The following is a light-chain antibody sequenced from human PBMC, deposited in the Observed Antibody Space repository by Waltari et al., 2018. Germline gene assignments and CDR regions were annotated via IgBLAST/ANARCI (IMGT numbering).Light chain of an antibody. CDR2: EVS. CDR1: SSDIADFKY. CDR3: CSFSNNSTLYV. J-gene: IGLJ1*01. V-gene: IGLV2-14*03. Sequence: QSALTQPASVSASPGQSITISCTGTSSDIADFKYVSWNQPHPGKAPKPLIYEVSKRAVGISHRFAGSRSGDTASLTISGLQAEDEAEFYCCSFSNNSTLYVFGSGTTVTVL.